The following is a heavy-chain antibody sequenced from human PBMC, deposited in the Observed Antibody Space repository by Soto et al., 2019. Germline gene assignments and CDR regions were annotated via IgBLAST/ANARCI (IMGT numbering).Heavy chain of an antibody. Sequence: GASVKVSCKASGGTFSSYAISWVRQAPGQGLEWMGGIIPIFGTANYAQKFQGRVTITADKSTSTAYMELSSLRSEDTAVYYCARSYYDYVWGSYRYDGNWFDPWGQGTLVTVSS. D-gene: IGHD3-16*02. J-gene: IGHJ5*02. CDR1: GGTFSSYA. V-gene: IGHV1-69*06. CDR3: ARSYYDYVWGSYRYDGNWFDP. CDR2: IIPIFGTA.